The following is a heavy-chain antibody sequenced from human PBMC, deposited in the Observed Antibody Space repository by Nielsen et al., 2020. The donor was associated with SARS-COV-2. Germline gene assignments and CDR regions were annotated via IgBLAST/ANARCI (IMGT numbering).Heavy chain of an antibody. CDR2: ISGGSGST. J-gene: IGHJ4*02. V-gene: IGHV3-23*01. CDR3: APLGYCSDGTCYSKDY. CDR1: GFTFSRHA. Sequence: GESLKISYAASGFTFSRHAMTWVRQAPGKGLEWVSSISGGSGSTYYADSVKGRFTISRDNSKNTLYLQMNSLRAEDTAVYYCAPLGYCSDGTCYSKDYWGQGTLVTVSS. D-gene: IGHD2-15*01.